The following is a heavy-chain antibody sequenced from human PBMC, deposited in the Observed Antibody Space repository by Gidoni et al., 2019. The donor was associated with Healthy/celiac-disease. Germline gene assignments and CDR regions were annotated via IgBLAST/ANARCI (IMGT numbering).Heavy chain of an antibody. V-gene: IGHV3-33*01. CDR1: GFTFSSYG. Sequence: QVQLVESGGGVVQPGRSLRLSCAASGFTFSSYGMHWVRPAPGKGLEWVAVIWYDGSNKYYADSVKGRFTISRDNSKNTLYLQMNSLRAEDTAVYYCARDGSSGRRAYFDYWGQGTLVTVSS. J-gene: IGHJ4*02. CDR3: ARDGSSGRRAYFDY. D-gene: IGHD6-19*01. CDR2: IWYDGSNK.